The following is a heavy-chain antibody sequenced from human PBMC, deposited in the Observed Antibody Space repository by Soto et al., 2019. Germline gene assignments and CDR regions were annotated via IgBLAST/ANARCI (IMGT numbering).Heavy chain of an antibody. CDR2: LQPGDSDT. V-gene: IGHV5-51*01. CDR1: GYKFADYW. Sequence: GESLEIYGRGFGYKFADYWIGWVRQMPGKGLEWMGILQPGDSDTRYSPSFQGQVTISVDKSINSAYLQWSSLETSDTAIYYCARGVGGNLVYFDYWGHGTLFTVSS. CDR3: ARGVGGNLVYFDY. J-gene: IGHJ4*01. D-gene: IGHD2-15*01.